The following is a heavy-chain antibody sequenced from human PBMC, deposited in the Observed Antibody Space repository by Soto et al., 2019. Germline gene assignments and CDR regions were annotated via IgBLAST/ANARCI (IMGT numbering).Heavy chain of an antibody. CDR2: ISGSGGST. CDR1: GFTFSSYA. Sequence: GGSLRLSCAASGFTFSSYAMSWVRQAPGKGLEWVSAISGSGGSTYYADSVKGRFTISRDNSKNTLYLQMNSLRAEDTAVYYCAKDQADSSGWRGFAFDNWGQGTMVTVSS. V-gene: IGHV3-23*01. D-gene: IGHD6-19*01. CDR3: AKDQADSSGWRGFAFDN. J-gene: IGHJ3*02.